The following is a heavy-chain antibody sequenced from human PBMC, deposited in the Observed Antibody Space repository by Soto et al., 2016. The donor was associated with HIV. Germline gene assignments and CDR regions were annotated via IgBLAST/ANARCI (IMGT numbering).Heavy chain of an antibody. D-gene: IGHD2-2*01. V-gene: IGHV1-8*03. CDR1: GYTFTSYG. CDR3: ARAASMPHAFDI. Sequence: QVQLVQSGAEVKKPGVSVKVSCKASGYTFTSYGISWVRQAPGQGLEWMGWMNPNSGNTGYAQKFQGRVTITRNTSISTAYMELSSLRSEDTAVYYCARAASMPHAFDIWGQGTMVTVSS. J-gene: IGHJ3*02. CDR2: MNPNSGNT.